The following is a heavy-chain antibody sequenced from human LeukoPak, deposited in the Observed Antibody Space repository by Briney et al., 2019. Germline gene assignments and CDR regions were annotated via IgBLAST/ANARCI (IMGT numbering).Heavy chain of an antibody. J-gene: IGHJ4*02. CDR2: ISSYSGTI. CDR3: AREGPNYDYVWGSYRYDY. D-gene: IGHD3-16*02. CDR1: GFTFTNYN. V-gene: IGHV3-48*04. Sequence: GGSLRLSCAASGFTFTNYNMNWVRLAPGKGLEWVSYISSYSGTIYYADSVKGRLTISRDNAKNSLYLQMNSLRAEDTAVYYCAREGPNYDYVWGSYRYDYWGQGTLVTVSS.